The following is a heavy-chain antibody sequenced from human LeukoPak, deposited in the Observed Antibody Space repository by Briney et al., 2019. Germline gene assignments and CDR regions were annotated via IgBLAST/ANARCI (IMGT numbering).Heavy chain of an antibody. CDR2: IYYSGST. J-gene: IGHJ4*02. CDR3: ARGGSWGQLGGLDY. CDR1: GGSISSYY. D-gene: IGHD6-6*01. V-gene: IGHV4-59*01. Sequence: SETLSLTCTVSGGSISSYYWSWIRQPPGKGLEWIGYIYYSGSTNYNPSLKSRATISVDTSKNQFSLKLSSVTAADTAVYYCARGGSWGQLGGLDYWGQGTLVTVSS.